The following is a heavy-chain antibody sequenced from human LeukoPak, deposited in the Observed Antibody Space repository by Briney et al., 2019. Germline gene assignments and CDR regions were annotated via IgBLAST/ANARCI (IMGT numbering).Heavy chain of an antibody. D-gene: IGHD6-13*01. CDR3: ARELGIAAAGTDFDY. J-gene: IGHJ4*02. Sequence: ASVKVSCKAPGYTFTGYYMHWVRQAPGQGLEWMGWINPNSGGTSYAQKFQGRVTMTRDTSISTAYMELSRLRPDDTAVYYCARELGIAAAGTDFDYWGQGTLVTVSS. CDR1: GYTFTGYY. CDR2: INPNSGGT. V-gene: IGHV1-2*02.